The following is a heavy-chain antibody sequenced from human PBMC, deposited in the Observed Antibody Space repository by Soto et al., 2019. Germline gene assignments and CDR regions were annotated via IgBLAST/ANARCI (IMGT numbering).Heavy chain of an antibody. J-gene: IGHJ6*02. D-gene: IGHD2-8*01. CDR1: GYTFTSYD. CDR2: MNPNSGNT. CDR3: ASLGYCTNGVCYTEEYYHYYRLAV. V-gene: IGHV1-8*01. Sequence: GASVKVSCKASGYTFTSYDINWVRQATGQGLEWMGWMNPNSGNTGYAQKFQGRVTMTRNTSISTAYMELSSLRSEDTAVYYCASLGYCTNGVCYTEEYYHYYRLAVWGQGTTVTVSS.